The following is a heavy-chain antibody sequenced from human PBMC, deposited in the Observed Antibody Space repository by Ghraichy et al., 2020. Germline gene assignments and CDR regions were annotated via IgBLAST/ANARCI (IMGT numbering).Heavy chain of an antibody. CDR1: GYTFSSYG. V-gene: IGHV1-18*01. CDR2: ISVDDGNR. CDR3: ARDPTSGYDRRSDY. D-gene: IGHD5-12*01. J-gene: IGHJ4*02. Sequence: ASVKVSCKASGYTFSSYGIYWVRQSPGQGLEWVGWISVDDGNRNYAQKFQDRVTVTTDTSTTTAYMELRSLRSDDTAVYYCARDPTSGYDRRSDYWGQGTLVTVSS.